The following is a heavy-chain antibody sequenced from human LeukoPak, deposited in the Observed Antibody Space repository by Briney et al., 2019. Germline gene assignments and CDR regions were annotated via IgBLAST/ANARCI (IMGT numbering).Heavy chain of an antibody. V-gene: IGHV4-31*03. CDR2: IYYSGST. J-gene: IGHJ3*02. CDR3: ARDSNPSDAFDI. CDR1: GGSISSGGYY. Sequence: SETLSLTCTVSGGSISSGGYYWSWIRQHPGKGLEWIGYIYYSGSTYYNPSLKSRVTISVDTSKNQFSLELSSVTAADTAVYYCARDSNPSDAFDIWGQGTMVTVSS.